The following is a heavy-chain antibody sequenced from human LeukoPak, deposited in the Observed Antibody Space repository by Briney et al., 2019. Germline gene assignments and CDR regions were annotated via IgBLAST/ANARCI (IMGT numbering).Heavy chain of an antibody. Sequence: SVKVSCKASGGTFSSYAISWVRQAPGQGLEWMGGIIPIFGTANYAQKFQGRVTITTDESTSTAYMELSSLRSEDTAVYYCARLHVEQQLVPTESDYWGQGTLVTVS. CDR1: GGTFSSYA. V-gene: IGHV1-69*05. D-gene: IGHD6-13*01. J-gene: IGHJ4*02. CDR2: IIPIFGTA. CDR3: ARLHVEQQLVPTESDY.